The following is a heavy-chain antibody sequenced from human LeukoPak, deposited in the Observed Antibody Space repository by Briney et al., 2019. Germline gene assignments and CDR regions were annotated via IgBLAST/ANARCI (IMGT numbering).Heavy chain of an antibody. CDR2: ISVYNGDT. V-gene: IGHV1-18*04. CDR3: ARDIGTTVVTKTRGFDY. Sequence: ASVKVSCKAYGYTFISNYLNWVRQAPGQGLEWVGWISVYNGDTNYPQKFQGRVTMTKDIPTSSAYMELRSLRSDDTAVYYCARDIGTTVVTKTRGFDYWGQGTLVSVSS. CDR1: GYTFISNY. D-gene: IGHD4-23*01. J-gene: IGHJ4*02.